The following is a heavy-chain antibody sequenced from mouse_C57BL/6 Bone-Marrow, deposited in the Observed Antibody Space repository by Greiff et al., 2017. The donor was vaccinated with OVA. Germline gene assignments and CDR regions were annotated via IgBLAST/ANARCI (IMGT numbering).Heavy chain of an antibody. D-gene: IGHD1-1*01. J-gene: IGHJ4*01. CDR3: ARYYGSPFYAMDY. V-gene: IGHV1-63*01. Sequence: QVQLKESGAELVRPGTSVKMSCKASGYTFTNYWIGWAKQRPGHGLEWIGDIYPGGGYTNYNEKFKGKATLTADKSSSTAYMQFSSLTSEDSAIYYCARYYGSPFYAMDYWGQGTSVTVSS. CDR1: GYTFTNYW. CDR2: IYPGGGYT.